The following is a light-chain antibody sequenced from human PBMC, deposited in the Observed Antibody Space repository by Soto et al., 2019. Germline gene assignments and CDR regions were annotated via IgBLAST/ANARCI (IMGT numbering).Light chain of an antibody. CDR3: QQYGSSPYT. Sequence: ENVLTQSPGTLSLFPGERATLSCTASQSITLNYLAWYQQKPGQAPRLLISGASSRATGIPDRFSGSGSGTACTLTISRLEPEDFAVYYCQQYGSSPYTFGQGTKVESK. V-gene: IGKV3-20*01. J-gene: IGKJ2*01. CDR2: GAS. CDR1: QSITLNY.